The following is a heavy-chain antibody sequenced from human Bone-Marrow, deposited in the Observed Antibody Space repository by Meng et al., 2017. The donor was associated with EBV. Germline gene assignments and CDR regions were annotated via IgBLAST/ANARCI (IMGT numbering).Heavy chain of an antibody. J-gene: IGHJ4*02. V-gene: IGHV1-3*01. CDR2: INAGNGNT. CDR1: GYTFTSYA. D-gene: IGHD3-10*01. Sequence: QVQLVQAGAEVNKPGASVKVSCKAAGYTFTSYAMHWVRQAPGQRLEWMGWINAGNGNTKYSQKFQGRVTITRDTSASTAYMELSSLRSEDTAVYYCASESGRGFTPDYWGQGTLVTVSS. CDR3: ASESGRGFTPDY.